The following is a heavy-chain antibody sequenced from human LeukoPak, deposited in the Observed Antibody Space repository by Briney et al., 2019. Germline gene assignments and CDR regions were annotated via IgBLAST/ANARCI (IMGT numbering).Heavy chain of an antibody. V-gene: IGHV3-64*01. CDR3: ARERGYSDSSGYYAD. Sequence: GGSLRLSWAASGFSFSSYAMHWVRQAPGKGLEYVSTISNNGGSTKYANSVKGRFTISRDNSRNTLYLQMGSLRAEDMAVYYCARERGYSDSSGYYADWGQGTLVTVSS. J-gene: IGHJ4*02. CDR1: GFSFSSYA. D-gene: IGHD3-22*01. CDR2: ISNNGGST.